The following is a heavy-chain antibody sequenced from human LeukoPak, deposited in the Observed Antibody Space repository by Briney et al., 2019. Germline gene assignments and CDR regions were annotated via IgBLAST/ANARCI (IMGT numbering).Heavy chain of an antibody. CDR3: LRGTTRDYGDFDF. CDR2: MNPDNGNT. D-gene: IGHD1-26*01. Sequence: ASVNVSCKASGYTFINYDINWVRQATGQGLEWLGWMNPDNGNTGYAQIFQGRVTMTRDTSISTAYMELSSLRSEDTAVYYCLRGTTRDYGDFDFWGQGTLVTVSS. CDR1: GYTFINYD. J-gene: IGHJ4*02. V-gene: IGHV1-8*01.